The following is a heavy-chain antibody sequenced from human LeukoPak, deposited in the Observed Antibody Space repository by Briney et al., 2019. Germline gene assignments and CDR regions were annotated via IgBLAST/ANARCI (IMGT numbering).Heavy chain of an antibody. CDR3: ARAVAYGIDTGYFDY. D-gene: IGHD2-8*02. CDR1: DGSVNSFY. Sequence: SETLSLTCTVSDGSVNSFYWSWIRQPPGKGLEWIGYIYYSGSTNYNPSLKSRVTISVDTSKNQFSLNLNSVTAADTAVYYCARAVAYGIDTGYFDYWGQGTLVTVSS. CDR2: IYYSGST. J-gene: IGHJ4*02. V-gene: IGHV4-59*02.